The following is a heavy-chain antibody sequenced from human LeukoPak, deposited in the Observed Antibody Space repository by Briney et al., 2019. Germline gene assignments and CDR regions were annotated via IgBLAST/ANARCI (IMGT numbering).Heavy chain of an antibody. V-gene: IGHV1-2*06. Sequence: GESLKISCKASGYTFTGYYMHWVRQAPGQGLEWMGRIIPNSGGTNSGQKFQGRLTMTRDTSISTAYMELSRLSSDDTAVYYCARGDYDTSGDKFDYWGQGTLVTVSS. CDR2: IIPNSGGT. J-gene: IGHJ4*02. D-gene: IGHD3-22*01. CDR3: ARGDYDTSGDKFDY. CDR1: GYTFTGYY.